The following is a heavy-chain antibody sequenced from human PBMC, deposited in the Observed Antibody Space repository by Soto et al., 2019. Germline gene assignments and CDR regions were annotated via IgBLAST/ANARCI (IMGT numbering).Heavy chain of an antibody. V-gene: IGHV4-39*01. CDR3: SVGGFDFDY. CDR1: GGSISSSSYY. CDR2: IYYSGST. D-gene: IGHD6-19*01. Sequence: QLQLQESGPGLVKPSETLSLTCTVSGGSISSSSYYWGWIRQPPGKGLEWIGSIYYSGSTYYNPSPRGRVTISVDTSKNQFSLKLSSVTAADTAVYYCSVGGFDFDYWGQEPWSPSPQ. J-gene: IGHJ4*01.